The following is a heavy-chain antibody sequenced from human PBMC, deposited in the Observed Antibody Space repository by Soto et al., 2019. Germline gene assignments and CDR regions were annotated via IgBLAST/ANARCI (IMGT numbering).Heavy chain of an antibody. Sequence: QVQLVQSGAEVKKPGSSVKVSCKASGGTFISYTISWVRQAPGQGLEWMGRSIPIPGIVNYAQNLQGRVTNTANKSKSTVYMELSSLRSEDTAMYYCARELGGHFGEDIVVAGPSTRWLDPWGQWSLVIVSS. D-gene: IGHD2-2*01. V-gene: IGHV1-69*08. CDR1: GGTFISYT. J-gene: IGHJ5*02. CDR3: ARELGGHFGEDIVVAGPSTRWLDP. CDR2: SIPIPGIV.